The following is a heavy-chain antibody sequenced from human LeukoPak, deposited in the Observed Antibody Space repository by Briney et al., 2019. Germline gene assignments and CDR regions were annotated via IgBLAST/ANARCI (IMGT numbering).Heavy chain of an antibody. V-gene: IGHV1-2*02. Sequence: GASVKVSCKASGYTFSDYYLHWVRQAPGQGLGYMGWINPNSGYTKYSQSFQGRVTMTRDTSISTAYMELSRLISDDTAVYYCARGDTMVRGLISDCWGQGTLVTVSS. CDR3: ARGDTMVRGLISDC. D-gene: IGHD3-10*01. J-gene: IGHJ4*02. CDR1: GYTFSDYY. CDR2: INPNSGYT.